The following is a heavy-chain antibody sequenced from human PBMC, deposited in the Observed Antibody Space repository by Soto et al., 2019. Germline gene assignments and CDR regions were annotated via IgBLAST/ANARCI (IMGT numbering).Heavy chain of an antibody. V-gene: IGHV5-51*01. J-gene: IGHJ6*02. CDR2: IYPGDSDT. CDR1: GYSFTSYW. Sequence: GESLKISCKGSGYSFTSYWIGWVRQMPGKGLEWMGIIYPGDSDTRYSPSFQGQVTISADKSISTAYLQWSSLKASDTAMYYCARQKLEYQLLSPYYYYGMDVWGQGTTVTVSS. D-gene: IGHD2-2*01. CDR3: ARQKLEYQLLSPYYYYGMDV.